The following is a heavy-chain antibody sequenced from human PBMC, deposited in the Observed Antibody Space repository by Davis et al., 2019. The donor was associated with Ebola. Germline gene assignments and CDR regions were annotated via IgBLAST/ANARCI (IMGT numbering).Heavy chain of an antibody. D-gene: IGHD3-10*01. Sequence: GESLKISCNGSGYNFNSYWIVWVRQMPGKGLEWMGIIYPGDSDTRYSPSFRGQVTISADKSFSTAYLQWSGLKASDTAMYYCARMGKSYYDSLWDYWGQGTLVTVSS. CDR1: GYNFNSYW. CDR3: ARMGKSYYDSLWDY. CDR2: IYPGDSDT. V-gene: IGHV5-51*01. J-gene: IGHJ4*02.